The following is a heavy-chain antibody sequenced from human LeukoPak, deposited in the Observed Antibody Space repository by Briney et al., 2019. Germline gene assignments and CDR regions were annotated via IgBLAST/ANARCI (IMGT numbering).Heavy chain of an antibody. CDR1: GFIVSSHS. D-gene: IGHD6-19*01. CDR2: ISTSSSSTI. CDR3: ATYSSGWYLSD. V-gene: IGHV3-48*01. Sequence: PGGSLRLSCAASGFIVSSHSMNWVRQAPGKGLEWVSYISTSSSSTIYYADSVKGRFTISRDNAKNSLYLQMNSLRAEDTAVYYCATYSSGWYLSDWGQGTLVTVSS. J-gene: IGHJ4*02.